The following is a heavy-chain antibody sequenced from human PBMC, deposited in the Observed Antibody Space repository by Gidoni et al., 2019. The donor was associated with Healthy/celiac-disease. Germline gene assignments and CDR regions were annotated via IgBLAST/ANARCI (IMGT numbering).Heavy chain of an antibody. J-gene: IGHJ4*02. CDR1: GGSISSYY. V-gene: IGHV4-59*01. CDR2: IYYSGST. CDR3: ARGEGYDFWSGYYTPTTKYDY. D-gene: IGHD3-3*01. Sequence: QVQLQESGPGLVKPSETLSLTCTVTGGSISSYYWSWIRQPPGKGLEWIGYIYYSGSTNYNPSLKSRVTISVDTSKNQCSLKLSSVTAADTAVYYCARGEGYDFWSGYYTPTTKYDYWGQGTLVTVSS.